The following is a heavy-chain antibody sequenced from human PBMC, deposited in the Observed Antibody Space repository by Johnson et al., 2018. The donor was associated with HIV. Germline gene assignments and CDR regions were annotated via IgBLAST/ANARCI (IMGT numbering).Heavy chain of an antibody. D-gene: IGHD3-16*01. V-gene: IGHV3-30*19. Sequence: VQLVESGGGVVQPGGSLRLSCAASGFIFSSYGMHWVRQAPGKGLEWVAVISYDGNNKYYADSEKGRFTISRDNSKNTLYLQMNSLRADDTAVYYCARGGSDVFDIWGQGTMVTVSS. CDR2: ISYDGNNK. CDR3: ARGGSDVFDI. J-gene: IGHJ3*02. CDR1: GFIFSSYG.